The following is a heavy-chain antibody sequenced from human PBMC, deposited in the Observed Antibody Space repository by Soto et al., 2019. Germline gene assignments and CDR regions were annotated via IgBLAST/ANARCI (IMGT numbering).Heavy chain of an antibody. J-gene: IGHJ6*02. CDR2: FDPEDGET. CDR3: ATEAYVDTAMVTGYYGMDV. CDR1: GYTLTELS. V-gene: IGHV1-24*01. D-gene: IGHD5-18*01. Sequence: ASVKVSCKVSGYTLTELSMHWVRQAPGKGLEWMGGFDPEDGETIYAQKFQGRVTMTEDTSTDTAYMELSSLRSEDAAVYYCATEAYVDTAMVTGYYGMDVWGQGTTVTVSS.